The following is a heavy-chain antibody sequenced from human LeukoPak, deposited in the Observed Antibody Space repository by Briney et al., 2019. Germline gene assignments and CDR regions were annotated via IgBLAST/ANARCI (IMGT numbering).Heavy chain of an antibody. D-gene: IGHD3-22*01. CDR3: ARDLFHYDSSGYLDH. CDR1: RFTFSNYA. V-gene: IGHV3-23*01. CDR2: ISGSGGST. J-gene: IGHJ4*02. Sequence: GGSLRLSCAASRFTFSNYAMSWVRQAPGKGLEWVSTISGSGGSTYYADSVKGRFTISRDNSKNTLHLRMHSLRAEDTAVYYCARDLFHYDSSGYLDHWGQGTLVTVSS.